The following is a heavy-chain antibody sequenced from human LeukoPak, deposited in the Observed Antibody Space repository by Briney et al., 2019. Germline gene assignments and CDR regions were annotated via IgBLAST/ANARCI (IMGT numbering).Heavy chain of an antibody. CDR3: ARDGFDSSGYYYWYFDL. CDR2: IYYSGST. D-gene: IGHD3-22*01. Sequence: KSSETLSLTCTVSGGSISSYYWSWIRQPPGKGLEWIGYIYYSGSTNYNPSLKSRVTISVDTSKNQFSLKLSSVTAADTAVYYCARDGFDSSGYYYWYFDLWGRGTLVTVSS. V-gene: IGHV4-59*01. J-gene: IGHJ2*01. CDR1: GGSISSYY.